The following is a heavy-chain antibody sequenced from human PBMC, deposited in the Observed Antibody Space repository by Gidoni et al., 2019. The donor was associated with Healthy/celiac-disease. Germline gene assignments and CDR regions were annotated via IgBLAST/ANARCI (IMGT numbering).Heavy chain of an antibody. CDR2: IYYSGST. Sequence: QVQLQESGPGLVKPSETLSLTCTVSGGSISSYYWSWIRQPPGKGLEWIGYIYYSGSTNYNPSLKSRVTISVDTSKNQFSLKLSSVTAADTAVYYCAGLIVVVPAAPRGYFDYWGQGTLVTVSS. CDR3: AGLIVVVPAAPRGYFDY. J-gene: IGHJ4*02. V-gene: IGHV4-59*01. D-gene: IGHD2-2*01. CDR1: GGSISSYY.